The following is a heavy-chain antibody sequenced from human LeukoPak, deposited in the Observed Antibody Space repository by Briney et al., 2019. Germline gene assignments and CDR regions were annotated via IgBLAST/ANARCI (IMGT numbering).Heavy chain of an antibody. CDR2: INHSGST. CDR1: GGSISSSSYY. D-gene: IGHD3-10*01. V-gene: IGHV4-61*05. Sequence: SETPSLTCTVSGGSISSSSYYWNWIRQPPGKGLEWIGEINHSGSTNYNPSLKSRVTISVDTSKNQFSLKLSSVTAADTAVYYCASRLWFGERRIDPWGQGTLVTVSS. CDR3: ASRLWFGERRIDP. J-gene: IGHJ5*02.